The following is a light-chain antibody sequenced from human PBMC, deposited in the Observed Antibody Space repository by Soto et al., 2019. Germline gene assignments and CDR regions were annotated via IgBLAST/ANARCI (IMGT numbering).Light chain of an antibody. CDR2: DAS. CDR3: KQRSNWPG. Sequence: EIVLTQSPATLSLSPGERATLSCRASQSVSSYLAWYQQKPGQAPRLLIYDASNRATGSPARFSGSGSGTDFPLTISSLETEDLAVYYCKQRSNWPGFGGGTKVSIK. J-gene: IGKJ4*01. CDR1: QSVSSY. V-gene: IGKV3-11*01.